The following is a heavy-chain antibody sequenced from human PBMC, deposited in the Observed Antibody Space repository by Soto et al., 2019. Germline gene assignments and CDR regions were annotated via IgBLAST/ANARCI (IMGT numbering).Heavy chain of an antibody. CDR3: ARAPGIAVAGNDY. J-gene: IGHJ4*02. CDR2: IYHSGST. CDR1: GGSISSSNW. D-gene: IGHD6-19*01. V-gene: IGHV4-4*02. Sequence: SETLSLTCAVSGGSISSSNWSSWVRQPPGKGLEWIGEIYHSGSTNYNPSLKSRVTISVDKSKNQFSLKLSSVTAADTAVYYCARAPGIAVAGNDYWGQGTLVTVS.